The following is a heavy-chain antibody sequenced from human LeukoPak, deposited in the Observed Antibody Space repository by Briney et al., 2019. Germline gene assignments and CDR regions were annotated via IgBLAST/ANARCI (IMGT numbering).Heavy chain of an antibody. CDR1: GFTFDDYG. V-gene: IGHV3-20*04. CDR3: ARVNRPYGMDV. Sequence: GGSLRFSCAASGFTFDDYGMSWVRQAPGKGLEWVSGINWNGGSTGYADSVKGRFTISRDNAKNSLYLQMNSLRAKDTAVYYCARVNRPYGMDVWGPGNTCTVSS. CDR2: INWNGGST. J-gene: IGHJ6*02.